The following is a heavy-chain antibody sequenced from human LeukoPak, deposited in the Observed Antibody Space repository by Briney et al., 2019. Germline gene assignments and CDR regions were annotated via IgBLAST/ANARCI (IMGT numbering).Heavy chain of an antibody. V-gene: IGHV3-74*01. CDR2: INSDGSST. CDR3: ARDPIAAAGRNPKYNWFDP. Sequence: GGSLRLSCAASGFTFSSYAMSWVRQAPGKGLVWVSRINSDGSSTSYADSVKGRFTISRDNAKNTLYLQMNGLRAEDTAVYYCARDPIAAAGRNPKYNWFDPWGQGTLVTVSS. J-gene: IGHJ5*02. CDR1: GFTFSSYA. D-gene: IGHD6-13*01.